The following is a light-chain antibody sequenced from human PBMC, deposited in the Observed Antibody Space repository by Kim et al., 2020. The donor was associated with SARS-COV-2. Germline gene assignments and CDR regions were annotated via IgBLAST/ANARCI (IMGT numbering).Light chain of an antibody. CDR3: QQRSNWPLT. J-gene: IGKJ4*01. V-gene: IGKV3-11*01. CDR2: DAS. Sequence: EIVLTQSPATLSLSPGERATLSCRASQSISSHLAWYQQKSGQAPRILIYDASNRATGIPARFSGSGSGTDFTLTISSLEPEDFAVYYCQQRSNWPLTFGGGTKVDIK. CDR1: QSISSH.